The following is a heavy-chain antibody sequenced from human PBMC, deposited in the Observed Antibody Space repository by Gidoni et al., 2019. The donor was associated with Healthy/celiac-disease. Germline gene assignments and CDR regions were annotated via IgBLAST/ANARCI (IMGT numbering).Heavy chain of an antibody. CDR1: GFILSSYG. J-gene: IGHJ4*02. Sequence: QVQLVESGGGVVQPGRSLRLPCEASGFILSSYGMHWVRQAPGKGLEWVAVISYDGSNKYYADSVKGRFTISRDNSKNTLYLQMNRLRAEDTAVYYCAKDRGTVVTYFDYWGQGTLVTVSS. CDR2: ISYDGSNK. D-gene: IGHD2-15*01. CDR3: AKDRGTVVTYFDY. V-gene: IGHV3-30*18.